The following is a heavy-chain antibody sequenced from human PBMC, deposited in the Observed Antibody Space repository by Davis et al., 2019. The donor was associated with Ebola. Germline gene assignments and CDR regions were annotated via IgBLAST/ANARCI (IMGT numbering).Heavy chain of an antibody. J-gene: IGHJ4*02. CDR2: IHSSGSPV. CDR3: SIVATRGRFDC. Sequence: GGSLRLSCVASGFTFSSYSSNWVRQAPGKGLEWVSYIHSSGSPVYYANSVKGRFTISRDDAKRSLYLQMNSLRDEDTALYYCSIVATRGRFDCWGQGTLVTVSS. V-gene: IGHV3-48*02. CDR1: GFTFSSYS.